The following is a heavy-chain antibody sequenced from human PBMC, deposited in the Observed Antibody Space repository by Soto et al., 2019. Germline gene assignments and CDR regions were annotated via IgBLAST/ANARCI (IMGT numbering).Heavy chain of an antibody. CDR2: IYYNGDT. D-gene: IGHD6-6*01. J-gene: IGHJ4*02. Sequence: SETLSLTCTVSGGSVSSYYWSWIRQPPGKGLEWIGFIYYNGDTNYNPSLKSRVTISLDTSKNQFALNLRSVTAADTAVYFCARDRYSISPEFDYRGKGTLVTVSS. CDR1: GGSVSSYY. V-gene: IGHV4-59*02. CDR3: ARDRYSISPEFDY.